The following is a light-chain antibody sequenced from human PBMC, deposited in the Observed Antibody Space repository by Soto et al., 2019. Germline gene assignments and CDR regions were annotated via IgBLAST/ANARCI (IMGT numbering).Light chain of an antibody. V-gene: IGKV3D-15*01. CDR1: QSMGSN. CDR2: GAS. J-gene: IGKJ4*01. Sequence: EIVMKQSPATMSVSPGERATLSCRASQSMGSNVAWYQQKPGQAPRLLIYGASSRATGIPDRFSGSGSGTDFTLTISSLQPEDFATYYCQQSYSTPLTFGGGTKVDIK. CDR3: QQSYSTPLT.